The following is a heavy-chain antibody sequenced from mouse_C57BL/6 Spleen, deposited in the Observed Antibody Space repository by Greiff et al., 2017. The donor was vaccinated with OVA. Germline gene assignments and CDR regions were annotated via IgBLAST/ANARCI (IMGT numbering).Heavy chain of an antibody. V-gene: IGHV1-47*01. J-gene: IGHJ1*03. CDR2: FHPYNDDT. CDR3: GLNTTVERYFDV. D-gene: IGHD1-1*01. CDR1: GYTFTTYP. Sequence: VQLQQPGAELVKPGASVMMSCKASGYTFTTYPIEWMKQNHGKSLEWIGNFHPYNDDTTYNEKFKGKATLTVEKSSSTVYLELSRLTSDDATVYYCGLNTTVERYFDVWGKGTTVTVSA.